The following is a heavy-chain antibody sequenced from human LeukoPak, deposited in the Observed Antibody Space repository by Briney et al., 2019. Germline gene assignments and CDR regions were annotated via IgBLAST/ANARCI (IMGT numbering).Heavy chain of an antibody. CDR2: ITPGGGT. CDR3: AKAITSGWYPYYYVMDV. D-gene: IGHD6-19*01. CDR1: EFSSYV. J-gene: IGHJ6*02. Sequence: EGSLRLSCAASEFSSYVMAWVRQAPGKGLEWVSTITPGGGTYYADSVKGRFTISRDNSKNTLYLQMNSLRAEDTAVYYCAKAITSGWYPYYYVMDVWGQGTTVTVSS. V-gene: IGHV3-23*01.